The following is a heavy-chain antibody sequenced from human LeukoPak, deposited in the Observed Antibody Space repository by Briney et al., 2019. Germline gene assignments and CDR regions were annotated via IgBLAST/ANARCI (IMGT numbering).Heavy chain of an antibody. J-gene: IGHJ5*01. D-gene: IGHD1-26*01. Sequence: SETLSLTCTVSGGSISSSRHHWGWIRQPPGKGLEWIGNIYYSGSTYYNPSLKSRVTISVDTSKNQFSLKVTSVTAADTAVYYCARLLKYSGSYHCDSWGQGTLVTVSS. CDR2: IYYSGST. CDR3: ARLLKYSGSYHCDS. V-gene: IGHV4-39*01. CDR1: GGSISSSRHH.